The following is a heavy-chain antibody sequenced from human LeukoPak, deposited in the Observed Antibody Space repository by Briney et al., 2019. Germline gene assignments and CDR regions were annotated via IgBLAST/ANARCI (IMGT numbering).Heavy chain of an antibody. D-gene: IGHD6-13*01. CDR3: ARGASSWHRSAFDI. CDR1: GGSFSGYY. V-gene: IGHV4-34*01. J-gene: IGHJ3*02. CDR2: INHSGST. Sequence: SETLSLTCAVYGGSFSGYYWSWIRQPPGKGLEWIGEINHSGSTNYNPSLKSRVTISVDTSKNQFSLKLSSVTAADTAVYYCARGASSWHRSAFDIWGQGTMVTVSS.